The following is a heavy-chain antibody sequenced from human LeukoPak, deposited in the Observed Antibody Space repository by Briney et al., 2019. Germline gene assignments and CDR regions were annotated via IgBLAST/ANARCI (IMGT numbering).Heavy chain of an antibody. J-gene: IGHJ3*02. CDR1: GFTFSSYA. Sequence: GGSLRLSCAASGFTFSSYAMSWARQAPGKGLEWVSAISGSGGSTYYADSVKGRFTISRDNSKNTLYLQMNSLRAEDTAVYYCAKDPSVVVVAATPGDAFDIWGQGTMVTVSS. V-gene: IGHV3-23*01. D-gene: IGHD2-15*01. CDR2: ISGSGGST. CDR3: AKDPSVVVVAATPGDAFDI.